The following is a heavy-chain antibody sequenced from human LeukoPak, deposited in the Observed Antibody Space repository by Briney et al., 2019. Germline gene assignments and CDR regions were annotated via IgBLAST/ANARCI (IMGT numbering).Heavy chain of an antibody. V-gene: IGHV5-51*01. D-gene: IGHD2-15*01. CDR2: IYPGDSDT. Sequence: GESLKISCKGSGYSFSSYWIGWVRQMPGKGLEWMGIIYPGDSDTTYSPSFQGQVTISADKSISTAYLQWSSLKASDTAMYYCARHMAYCSGGSCSYYMDVWGKGTTVTVSS. J-gene: IGHJ6*03. CDR1: GYSFSSYW. CDR3: ARHMAYCSGGSCSYYMDV.